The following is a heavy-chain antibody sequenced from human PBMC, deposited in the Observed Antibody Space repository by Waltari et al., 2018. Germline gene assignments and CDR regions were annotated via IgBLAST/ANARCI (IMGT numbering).Heavy chain of an antibody. J-gene: IGHJ4*02. D-gene: IGHD6-19*01. CDR1: GFTFSSYE. CDR3: GSRGWFFDY. V-gene: IGHV3-48*03. CDR2: ISSRGITI. Sequence: EVQLVESGGGLVQPGGSLRLSCAASGFTFSSYEMNWVRQAPGKGLEWVSYISSRGITIYYADSVKGRFTISRDNAKNSLYLQMNSLRAEDRAVYYCGSRGWFFDYWGQGTLVTVSS.